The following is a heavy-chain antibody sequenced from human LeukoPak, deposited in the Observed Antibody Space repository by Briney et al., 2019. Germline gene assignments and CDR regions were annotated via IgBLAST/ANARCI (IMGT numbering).Heavy chain of an antibody. CDR1: AFTFRSYA. J-gene: IGHJ2*01. CDR2: ISGSGVST. CDR3: AKGERYSDYTGEYWYFDL. D-gene: IGHD5-12*01. V-gene: IGHV3-23*01. Sequence: GGSLRLSCAASAFTFRSYAMSWVRQAPGQGLEWVSTISGSGVSTHYADSVKGRFTTSRDNSKSTLFLQMNSLRAEDTAVYSCAKGERYSDYTGEYWYFDLWGRGTLVTVSS.